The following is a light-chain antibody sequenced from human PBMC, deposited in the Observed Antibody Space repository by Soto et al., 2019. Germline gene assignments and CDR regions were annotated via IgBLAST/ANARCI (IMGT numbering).Light chain of an antibody. CDR2: GAS. Sequence: EIVMTQFAATLSVSTGERATLSCRASQSVSSNLAWYQQKPGQAPRLLIYGASTRATGIPARFSGSGSGTEFTLTISSLQSEDFAVYYCQQYNNWLPITFGQGTRLEIK. J-gene: IGKJ5*01. CDR1: QSVSSN. V-gene: IGKV3-15*01. CDR3: QQYNNWLPIT.